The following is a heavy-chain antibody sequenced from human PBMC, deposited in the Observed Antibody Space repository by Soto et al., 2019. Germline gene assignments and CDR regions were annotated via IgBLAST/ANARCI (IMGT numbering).Heavy chain of an antibody. V-gene: IGHV5-51*01. CDR1: GYSFTSYW. D-gene: IGHD3-16*01. Sequence: GESLKISCKTSGYSFTSYWIGWVRQMPGNGLEWMGIIYPGDSDTRYSPSFQGQVTISADKSISTAYLQWSSLKASDTAMYYCALPAGGSTQYFDYWGQGTRVNVSS. CDR3: ALPAGGSTQYFDY. CDR2: IYPGDSDT. J-gene: IGHJ4*02.